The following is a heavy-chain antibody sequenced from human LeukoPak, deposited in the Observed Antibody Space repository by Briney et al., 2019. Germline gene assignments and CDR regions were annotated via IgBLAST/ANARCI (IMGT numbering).Heavy chain of an antibody. D-gene: IGHD5-24*01. CDR2: IYTSGST. Sequence: PSETLSLTCTVSGGSVSSGTYYWNWIRQPAGKGLEWIGRIYTSGSTNYNPSLKSRVTMSVDTSKNQFSLKLSSVTAADTAVYYCARGDGYNLDYWGQGTLVTVSS. J-gene: IGHJ4*02. V-gene: IGHV4-61*10. CDR1: GGSVSSGTYY. CDR3: ARGDGYNLDY.